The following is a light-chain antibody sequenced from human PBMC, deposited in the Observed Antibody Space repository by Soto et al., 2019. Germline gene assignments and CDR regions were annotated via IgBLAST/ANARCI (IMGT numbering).Light chain of an antibody. Sequence: EIVLTQSPDTLSLSPGEGAALSCRASQSFSNSFLAWYQQKAGQAPRLLIYGTSNRAIGVPNRFTGSGSGTDSTLTISRLEPEDFAVYYCQLYGSSRTFGPGMKVEVK. V-gene: IGKV3-20*01. CDR2: GTS. CDR1: QSFSNSF. J-gene: IGKJ1*01. CDR3: QLYGSSRT.